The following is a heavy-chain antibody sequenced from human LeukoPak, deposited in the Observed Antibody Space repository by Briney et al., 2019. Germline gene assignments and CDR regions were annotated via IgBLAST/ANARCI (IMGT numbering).Heavy chain of an antibody. D-gene: IGHD1-14*01. V-gene: IGHV3-21*01. Sequence: PGGSLRLSCAASGFTFSSYSMNWVRQAPGKGLEWVSSISSSSTYIYYADSLKGRFTVSRGNARNSLYLQMSSLRADDTAVYYCARGTLNIPGEHGAFDYWGQGTLVTVSS. J-gene: IGHJ4*02. CDR1: GFTFSSYS. CDR3: ARGTLNIPGEHGAFDY. CDR2: ISSSSTYI.